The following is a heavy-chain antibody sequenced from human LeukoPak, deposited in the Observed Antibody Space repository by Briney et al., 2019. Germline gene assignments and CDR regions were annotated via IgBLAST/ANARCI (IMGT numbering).Heavy chain of an antibody. J-gene: IGHJ4*02. CDR2: ISFRGST. CDR1: RGSPNNFY. D-gene: IGHD6-13*01. Sequence: SQTLSPTRTLSRGSPNNFYTSWIRQPPQRGLEWIGYISFRGSTNYIPSLKSRVTISVDTSKNHFSLRLSSVTAADTAVYYCARRGYASSWVDSWGQGSLVTVSS. V-gene: IGHV4-59*01. CDR3: ARRGYASSWVDS.